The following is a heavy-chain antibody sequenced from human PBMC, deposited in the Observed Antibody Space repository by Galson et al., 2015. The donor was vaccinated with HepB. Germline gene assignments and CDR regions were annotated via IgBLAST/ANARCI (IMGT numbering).Heavy chain of an antibody. CDR2: INPNSGGT. J-gene: IGHJ6*02. V-gene: IGHV1-2*02. Sequence: SVKVSCKASGYIFSGYYIHWVRQAPGQGLEWMGWINPNSGGTNFARKFQGRVTMTRDTSTSTAYMELSRLTSDDTAVYYCARDRRGRIALATPHDPSMDVWGQGTTVTVSS. D-gene: IGHD2-8*02. CDR3: ARDRRGRIALATPHDPSMDV. CDR1: GYIFSGYY.